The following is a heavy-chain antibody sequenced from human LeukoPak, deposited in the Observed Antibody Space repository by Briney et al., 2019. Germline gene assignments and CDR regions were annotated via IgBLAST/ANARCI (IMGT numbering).Heavy chain of an antibody. CDR2: IYYSGST. CDR3: ARPLNGDSYAFDI. J-gene: IGHJ3*02. D-gene: IGHD2-15*01. V-gene: IGHV4-61*05. Sequence: SETLSLTCTVSGGSISSSSYYWGWIRQPPGKGLEWIGYIYYSGSTNYNPSLKSRVTISVDTSKNQFSLKLSSVTAADTAVYYCARPLNGDSYAFDIWGQGTMVTVSS. CDR1: GGSISSSSYY.